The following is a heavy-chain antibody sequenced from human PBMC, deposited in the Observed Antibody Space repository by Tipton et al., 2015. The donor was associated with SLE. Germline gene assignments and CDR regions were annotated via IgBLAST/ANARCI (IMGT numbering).Heavy chain of an antibody. CDR3: AKMGGQWRPFDY. J-gene: IGHJ4*02. CDR1: GFTFSSYA. V-gene: IGHV3-23*01. CDR2: ISGSGGST. Sequence: SLRLSCTASGFTFSSYAMSWVRQAPGKGLEWVSAISGSGGSTYYADSVKGRFTISRDNSKNTLYLQMNSLRAEDTAVYYCAKMGGQWRPFDYWGQGTLVTVSS. D-gene: IGHD6-19*01.